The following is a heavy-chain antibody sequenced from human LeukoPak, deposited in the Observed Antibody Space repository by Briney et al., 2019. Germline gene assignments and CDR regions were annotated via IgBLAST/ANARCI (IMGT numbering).Heavy chain of an antibody. V-gene: IGHV4-34*01. CDR3: ARGGPGLLWFGELSPPNWFDP. CDR1: GGSFSGYY. CDR2: INHSGST. Sequence: SETLSLTCAVYGGSFSGYYWSWIRQPPGKGLEWIGEINHSGSTNYNPSLKSRVTISVDTSKNQFSLKLSSVTAADTAVYYCARGGPGLLWFGELSPPNWFDPWGQGTLVTVSS. D-gene: IGHD3-10*01. J-gene: IGHJ5*02.